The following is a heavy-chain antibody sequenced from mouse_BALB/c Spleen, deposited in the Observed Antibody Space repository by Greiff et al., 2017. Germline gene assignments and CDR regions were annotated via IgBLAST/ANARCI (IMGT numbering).Heavy chain of an antibody. J-gene: IGHJ4*01. CDR2: ISSGSSTI. CDR1: GFTFSSFG. CDR3: ARSSGYYAMDY. Sequence: EVNVVESGGGLVQPGGSRKLSCAASGFTFSSFGMHWVRQAPEKGLEWVAYISSGSSTIYYADTVKGRFTISRDNPKNTLFLQMTSLRSEDTAMYYCARSSGYYAMDYWGQGTSVTVSS. V-gene: IGHV5-17*02.